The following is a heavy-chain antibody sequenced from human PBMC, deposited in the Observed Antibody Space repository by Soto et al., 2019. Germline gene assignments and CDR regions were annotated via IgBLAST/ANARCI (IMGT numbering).Heavy chain of an antibody. V-gene: IGHV1-18*01. CDR2: ISAYNGNT. Sequence: GASVKVSCKASGYTFTSYGISWVRQAPGQGLEWMGWISAYNGNTNYAQKLQGRVTMTTDTSTSTAYMELRSLRSDDTAVYYCAREGHTDYCESSGSPGRFDYWGQGTLVTVSS. D-gene: IGHD3-22*01. CDR3: AREGHTDYCESSGSPGRFDY. CDR1: GYTFTSYG. J-gene: IGHJ4*02.